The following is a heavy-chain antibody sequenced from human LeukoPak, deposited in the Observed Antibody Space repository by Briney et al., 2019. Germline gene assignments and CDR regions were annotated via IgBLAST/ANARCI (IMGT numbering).Heavy chain of an antibody. CDR3: AKQTYSSGWSTIDF. D-gene: IGHD6-19*01. V-gene: IGHV3-23*01. CDR1: GFTFGNCA. Sequence: GGSLRLSCAASGFTFGNCAMSWVRQAPGKGLEWVSGLSGGVVSTYYADSVRGRFTISRHNSKNTLFLQMSSLRAEDTAVYYCAKQTYSSGWSTIDFWGQGTLVTVSS. J-gene: IGHJ4*02. CDR2: LSGGVVST.